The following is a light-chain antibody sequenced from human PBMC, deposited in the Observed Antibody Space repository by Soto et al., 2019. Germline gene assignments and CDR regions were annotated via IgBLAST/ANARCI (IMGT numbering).Light chain of an antibody. V-gene: IGLV2-14*01. CDR3: CSYAEGSNYV. CDR1: SRDIGAYNY. J-gene: IGLJ1*01. CDR2: EVV. Sequence: QSALTQPASVSGSPGQSITISCTGTSRDIGAYNYVSWYLQHPGKAPKLMIYEVVNRPSGVSNRFSGSKSGNTASLTISGLQAADEADYYCCSYAEGSNYVLGTGTKV.